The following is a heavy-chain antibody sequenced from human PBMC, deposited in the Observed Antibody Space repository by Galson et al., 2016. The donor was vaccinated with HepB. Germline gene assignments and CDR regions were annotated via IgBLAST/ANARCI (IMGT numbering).Heavy chain of an antibody. J-gene: IGHJ1*01. CDR1: GGPISGAY. D-gene: IGHD3-16*01. CDR2: MRDSGNT. Sequence: LSLTCSVSGGPISGAYWSWTRQPPGKGLEWIAYMRDSGNTNYNPPLKSRVTISVDTSINQFSLRLSSVTAGDTAVYYCARSGGSAGMHWGQGTLVTVSS. V-gene: IGHV4-59*08. CDR3: ARSGGSAGMH.